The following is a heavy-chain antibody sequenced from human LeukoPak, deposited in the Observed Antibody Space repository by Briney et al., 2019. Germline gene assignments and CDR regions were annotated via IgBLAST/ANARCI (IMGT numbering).Heavy chain of an antibody. Sequence: ASVKVSCKASGLTLTTIYMHWVRQAPGQGLEWMAVLYPGGDRAIYAQRFQGRLTLTRETSTNTVYMEVSSLASEDTAVYYCASEVPRTSRFDHWGQGTLVTVSS. J-gene: IGHJ4*02. D-gene: IGHD2-8*01. CDR2: LYPGGDRA. V-gene: IGHV1-46*01. CDR3: ASEVPRTSRFDH. CDR1: GLTLTTIY.